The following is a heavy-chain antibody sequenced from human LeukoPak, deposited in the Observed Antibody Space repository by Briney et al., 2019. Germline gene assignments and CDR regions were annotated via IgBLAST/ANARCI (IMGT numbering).Heavy chain of an antibody. CDR3: ARDQGQEVPAATLDY. CDR2: IYHSGST. CDR1: GGSISSSNW. D-gene: IGHD2-2*01. V-gene: IGHV4-4*02. Sequence: PSETLSLTCAVSGGSISSSNWWSWVRQPPGKGLEWIGEIYHSGSTNYNPSLKSRVTISVDKSKNQFSLKLSSVTAADTAVYYCARDQGQEVPAATLDYWGQGTLVTVSS. J-gene: IGHJ4*02.